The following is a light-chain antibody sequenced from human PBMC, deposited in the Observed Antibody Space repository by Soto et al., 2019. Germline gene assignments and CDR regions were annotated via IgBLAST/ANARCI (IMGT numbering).Light chain of an antibody. J-gene: IGLJ2*01. CDR3: SSYTTNDTVV. CDR2: DVT. Sequence: QSALTQPASVSGSPGQSITISCTGTSSDVGNYNYVSWYQQHPGKAPKLIIYDVTNRPSGVSNRFSGSESGNTASLTISGLQADDESDYYCSSYTTNDTVVFGGGTQLTVL. CDR1: SSDVGNYNY. V-gene: IGLV2-14*03.